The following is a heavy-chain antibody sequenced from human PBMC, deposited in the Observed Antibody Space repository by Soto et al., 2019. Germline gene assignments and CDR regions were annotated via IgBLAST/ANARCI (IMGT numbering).Heavy chain of an antibody. D-gene: IGHD3-22*01. Sequence: QVQLIQFGAEVQKPGASVKVSCRASGYTFTKFHIHWVRQAPGQGLEWMGMIDTSGGVTRDAQRFQGRITKNSDKSTSSGYIEVRGMTAEDKAVYYCARDGIGHENYDTSGYYFDHWGPGTLVTVSS. CDR3: ARDGIGHENYDTSGYYFDH. CDR2: IDTSGGVT. V-gene: IGHV1-46*01. J-gene: IGHJ4*02. CDR1: GYTFTKFH.